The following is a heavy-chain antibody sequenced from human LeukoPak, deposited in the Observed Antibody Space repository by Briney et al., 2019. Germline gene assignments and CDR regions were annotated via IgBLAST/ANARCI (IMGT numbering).Heavy chain of an antibody. Sequence: GGSLRLSCAASGFTFDDYGMNWVRQAPGQGLEWVSGINWNGDNTDYADSVKGRFTISRDDAKNSLYLEMDSLRAEDTALYYCARDRFGDDSSGYYYDYFDYWGQGTLVTVSS. CDR1: GFTFDDYG. CDR3: ARDRFGDDSSGYYYDYFDY. D-gene: IGHD3-22*01. CDR2: INWNGDNT. V-gene: IGHV3-20*04. J-gene: IGHJ4*02.